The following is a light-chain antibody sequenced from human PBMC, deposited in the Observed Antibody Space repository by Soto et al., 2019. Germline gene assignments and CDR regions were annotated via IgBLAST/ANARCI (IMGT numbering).Light chain of an antibody. CDR2: EVS. Sequence: QSVLTQPASVSGSPGQSITISCTGSSSDVGGYKYVSWYQQHPGKAPKLIIYEVSNRPSGVSNRFSGSKSVNTASLTISGLQTEDEADYYCSSYTSDTTLVFGGGTKVTVL. V-gene: IGLV2-14*01. CDR3: SSYTSDTTLV. CDR1: SSDVGGYKY. J-gene: IGLJ3*02.